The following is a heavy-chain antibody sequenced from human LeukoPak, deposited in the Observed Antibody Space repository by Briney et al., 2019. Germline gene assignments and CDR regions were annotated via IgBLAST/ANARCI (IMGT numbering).Heavy chain of an antibody. V-gene: IGHV5-51*01. J-gene: IGHJ4*02. CDR2: IYPGDSDT. CDR3: ARQLRASGSYYFDY. D-gene: IGHD1-26*01. CDR1: GYSLTNNW. Sequence: GESLKISCKVSGYSLTNNWIGWVRQVPGKGLEWMGLIYPGDSDTRYSPSFQGQVTFSVDKSISTAFLQWSSLKASDTAMYYCARQLRASGSYYFDYWGQGTLVTVSS.